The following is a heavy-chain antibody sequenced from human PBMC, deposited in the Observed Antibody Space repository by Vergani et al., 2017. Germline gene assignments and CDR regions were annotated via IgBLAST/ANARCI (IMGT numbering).Heavy chain of an antibody. V-gene: IGHV3-66*02. Sequence: EVQLLQSEGAVVQPGGSLRLSCAASGFTVSSNYMSWVRQAPGKGLEWVSVIYSGGSTYYADSVKGRFTISRDNSKNTLYLQMNSLRAEDTAVYYCARVYYYDSSGPYDYWGQGALVTVSS. CDR3: ARVYYYDSSGPYDY. CDR2: IYSGGST. CDR1: GFTVSSNY. D-gene: IGHD3-22*01. J-gene: IGHJ4*02.